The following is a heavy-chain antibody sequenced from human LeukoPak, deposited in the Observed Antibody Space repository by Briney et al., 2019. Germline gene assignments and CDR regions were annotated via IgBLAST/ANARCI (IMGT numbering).Heavy chain of an antibody. CDR2: IYDSETT. J-gene: IGHJ4*02. V-gene: IGHV4-59*08. CDR1: GGSISSSY. CDR3: ARQAYSSGWYTAAY. Sequence: SETLSLTCTVSGGSISSSYWSWIRQPPGKGLEWIASIYDSETTKYNPSLRGLAPISSDTSKNQFSLKLSSVTAADTAVYYCARQAYSSGWYTAAYWGQGTLVTVSS. D-gene: IGHD6-19*01.